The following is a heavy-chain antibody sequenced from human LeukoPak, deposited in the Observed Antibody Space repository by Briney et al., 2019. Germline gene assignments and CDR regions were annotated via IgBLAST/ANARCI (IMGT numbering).Heavy chain of an antibody. V-gene: IGHV1-69*13. D-gene: IGHD6-6*01. J-gene: IGHJ4*02. CDR1: GGTFSSYA. CDR2: IIPIFGTA. Sequence: SVKASCKASGGTFSSYAISWVRQAPGQGLEWMGGIIPIFGTANYAQKFQGRVTITADESTSTAYMELSNLRSEDTAVYYCAREGRDYGSSSSSLYFDYWGQGTLVTVSS. CDR3: AREGRDYGSSSSSLYFDY.